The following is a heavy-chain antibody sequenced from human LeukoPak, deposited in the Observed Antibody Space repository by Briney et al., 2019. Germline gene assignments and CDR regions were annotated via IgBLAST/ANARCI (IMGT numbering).Heavy chain of an antibody. CDR3: ARVAFSYSGYVPGPDSFDI. V-gene: IGHV3-20*04. J-gene: IGHJ3*02. D-gene: IGHD5-12*01. CDR2: INWNGGST. CDR1: GFTFYDYG. Sequence: PGGSLRLSCAASGFTFYDYGMSWVRQAPGKGLEWVSGINWNGGSTGYADSVKGRFTISRDNAKNSLYLQMNSLRAEDTALYYCARVAFSYSGYVPGPDSFDIWGQGTMVTVSS.